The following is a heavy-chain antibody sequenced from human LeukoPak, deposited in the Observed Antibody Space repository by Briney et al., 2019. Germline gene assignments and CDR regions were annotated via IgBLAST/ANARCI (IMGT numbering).Heavy chain of an antibody. CDR3: AGWDFYGDYVDY. CDR2: IYTSGST. V-gene: IGHV4-59*10. D-gene: IGHD4-17*01. Sequence: PSETLSLTCTVHGGSISSYYWSWIRQPAGKGLEWIGRIYTSGSTNYNPSLKSRVTMSVDTSKNQFSLKLSSVTAADTAVYYCAGWDFYGDYVDYWGQGTLVTVSS. J-gene: IGHJ4*02. CDR1: GGSISSYY.